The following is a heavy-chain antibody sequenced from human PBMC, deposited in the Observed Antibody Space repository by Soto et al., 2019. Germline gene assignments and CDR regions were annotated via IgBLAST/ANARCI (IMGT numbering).Heavy chain of an antibody. Sequence: QVQLVQSGAEVKKPGSSVKVSCKASGGTFSSYTISWVRQAPGQGLEWMGRIIPILGIANYAQKFQGRVTITADKSTSTAYMELSSLRSEDTAVYYWARPNYYDDSSGYSTWGQGTLVTVSS. CDR2: IIPILGIA. D-gene: IGHD3-22*01. J-gene: IGHJ4*02. CDR1: GGTFSSYT. V-gene: IGHV1-69*02. CDR3: ARPNYYDDSSGYST.